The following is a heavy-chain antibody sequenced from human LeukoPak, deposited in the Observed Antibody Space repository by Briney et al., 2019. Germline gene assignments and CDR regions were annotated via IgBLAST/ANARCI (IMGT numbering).Heavy chain of an antibody. D-gene: IGHD3-22*01. V-gene: IGHV3-7*03. Sequence: GRSLRLSCAASGFTFSNYVMHWVRQAPGKGLEWVANIKQDGSEKYYVDSVKGRFTISRDNAKNSLYLQMNSLRAEDTAVYYCARPRSYYYDSSGYPDAFDIWGQGTMVTVSS. J-gene: IGHJ3*02. CDR2: IKQDGSEK. CDR1: GFTFSNYV. CDR3: ARPRSYYYDSSGYPDAFDI.